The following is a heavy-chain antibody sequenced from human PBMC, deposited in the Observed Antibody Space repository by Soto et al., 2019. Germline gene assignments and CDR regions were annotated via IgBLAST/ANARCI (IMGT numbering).Heavy chain of an antibody. D-gene: IGHD6-19*01. V-gene: IGHV3-33*01. J-gene: IGHJ3*02. CDR3: ARGPYSSGWYVNFDI. CDR2: IWYDGNNK. Sequence: SLRLSCAASGFTFSSYGMHWVRQAPGKGLEWVADIWYDGNNKFYADSVKGRFTLSRDNSKNTLFLQMNSLRAEDTAVYYCARGPYSSGWYVNFDIWGQGTRVTVSS. CDR1: GFTFSSYG.